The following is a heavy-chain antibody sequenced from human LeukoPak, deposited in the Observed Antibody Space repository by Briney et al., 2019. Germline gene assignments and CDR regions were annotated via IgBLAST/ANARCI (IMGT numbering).Heavy chain of an antibody. J-gene: IGHJ4*02. D-gene: IGHD1-26*01. Sequence: PGGSLRLSCAASGFTFSSYGMSWVRQAPGKGLEWVSGISGSGGSTYYADSVEGRFTISRDNSKNTLYLQMNSLRAEDTAVYYCAQPQWELRGLTDHWGQGTPVTVSS. V-gene: IGHV3-23*01. CDR2: ISGSGGST. CDR1: GFTFSSYG. CDR3: AQPQWELRGLTDH.